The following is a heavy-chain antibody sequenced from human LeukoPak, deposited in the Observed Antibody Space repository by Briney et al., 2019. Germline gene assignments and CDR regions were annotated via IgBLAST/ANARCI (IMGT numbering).Heavy chain of an antibody. J-gene: IGHJ4*02. V-gene: IGHV3-7*01. CDR2: IKQEVSEK. CDR1: GFTLSSYW. D-gene: IGHD1-26*01. CDR3: AREPYSGSYLHDF. Sequence: GGSMRLSCAASGFTLSSYWMSWVRQVPGNGLGWVAKIKQEVSEKYCVASVKGRFTISRNNAKNSLNLKINSLRAEDTAVYYCAREPYSGSYLHDFWGQGTLVTVSS.